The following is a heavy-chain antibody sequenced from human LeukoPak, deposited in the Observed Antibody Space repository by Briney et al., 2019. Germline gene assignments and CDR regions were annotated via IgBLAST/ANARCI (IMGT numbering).Heavy chain of an antibody. Sequence: SETLSLTCTASGGSISSGSYYWSWIRQPAGKGLEWIGRIYTSGSTNYNPSLKSRVTISVDTSKNQFSLKLSSVTAADTAVYYCARGHSSGWPTDYWGQGTLVTVSS. J-gene: IGHJ4*02. D-gene: IGHD6-19*01. CDR1: GGSISSGSYY. CDR2: IYTSGST. CDR3: ARGHSSGWPTDY. V-gene: IGHV4-61*02.